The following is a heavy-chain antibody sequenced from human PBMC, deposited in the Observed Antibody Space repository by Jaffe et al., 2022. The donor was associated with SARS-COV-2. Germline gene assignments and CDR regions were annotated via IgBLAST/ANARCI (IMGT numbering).Heavy chain of an antibody. J-gene: IGHJ6*03. CDR2: INHSGST. CDR1: GGSFSGYY. V-gene: IGHV4-34*01. Sequence: QVQLQQWGAGLLKPSETLSLTCAVYGGSFSGYYWSWIRQPPGKGLEWIGEINHSGSTNYNPSLKSRVTISVDTSKNQFSLKLSSVTAADTAVYYCARGLKGFYYYYYYMDVWGKGTTVTVSS. CDR3: ARGLKGFYYYYYYMDV.